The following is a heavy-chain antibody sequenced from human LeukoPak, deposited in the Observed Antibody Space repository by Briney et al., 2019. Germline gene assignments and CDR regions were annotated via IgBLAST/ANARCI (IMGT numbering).Heavy chain of an antibody. J-gene: IGHJ4*02. CDR2: IYHSGST. D-gene: IGHD5-24*01. CDR3: ARDGWLQPYYFDY. V-gene: IGHV4-4*02. CDR1: GGSISSTHW. Sequence: SGTLSLTCAVSGGSISSTHWWSWVRQPPGEGLEWIGEIYHSGSTNYNPSLKSRVTISVDKSKNQFSLKLSSVTAADTAVYYCARDGWLQPYYFDYWGQGTLVTVSS.